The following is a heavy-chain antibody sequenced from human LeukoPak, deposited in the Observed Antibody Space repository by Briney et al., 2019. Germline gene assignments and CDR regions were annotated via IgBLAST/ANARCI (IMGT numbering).Heavy chain of an antibody. D-gene: IGHD3-10*01. J-gene: IGHJ5*02. V-gene: IGHV1-69*04. CDR1: GGTFSSYA. Sequence: SVKVSCKASGGTFSSYAISWVRQAPGQGLEWMGRIIPILGIANYAQKFQGRVTITADKSTSTAYMELSSLRSEDTAVYYCARDVGLWFGELLSGFDPWGQGTLVTVSS. CDR3: ARDVGLWFGELLSGFDP. CDR2: IIPILGIA.